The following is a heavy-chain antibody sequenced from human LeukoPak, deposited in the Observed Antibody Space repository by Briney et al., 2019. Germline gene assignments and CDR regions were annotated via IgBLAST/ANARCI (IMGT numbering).Heavy chain of an antibody. D-gene: IGHD2-21*02. V-gene: IGHV3-53*01. J-gene: IGHJ5*02. CDR2: IYSGGST. CDR1: GFTVSSNY. Sequence: GGSLRLSCAASGFTVSSNYMSWVRQAPGKGLEWVSVIYSGGSTYYADSVKGRFTISRDNSKNTLYLQMNSLRAEDTAVYYCARDPPYCGGDCYSWGQGTLVTVSS. CDR3: ARDPPYCGGDCYS.